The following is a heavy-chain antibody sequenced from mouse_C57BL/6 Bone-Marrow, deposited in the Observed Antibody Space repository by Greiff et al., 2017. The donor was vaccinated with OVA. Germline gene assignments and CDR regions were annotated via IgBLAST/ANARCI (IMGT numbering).Heavy chain of an antibody. Sequence: QVQLQQPGAELVRPGASVTLSCKASGYTFTDSELHWVEQTPVHGLEWIGPLRPETGGTAYNQNVQGKAILTADKSSITAYMELRSLTSEDSAVYYCTRGYSNYYAMDYWGQGTSVTVSS. CDR1: GYTFTDSE. D-gene: IGHD2-5*01. CDR2: LRPETGGT. CDR3: TRGYSNYYAMDY. V-gene: IGHV1-15*01. J-gene: IGHJ4*01.